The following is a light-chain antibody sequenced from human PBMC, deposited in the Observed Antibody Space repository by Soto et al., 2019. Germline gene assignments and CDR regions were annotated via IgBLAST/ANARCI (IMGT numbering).Light chain of an antibody. CDR3: SSHSTTSTWV. J-gene: IGLJ3*02. Sequence: QSALTQPASVSGSPGQSITISCTGTGSDVGGYNYVSWYQHHPGKAPKFLIYDVTSRTSGVSNRFSGSKSCNTASLTISGLPAEDEADYYCSSHSTTSTWVFGGGTKVTVL. CDR2: DVT. V-gene: IGLV2-14*03. CDR1: GSDVGGYNY.